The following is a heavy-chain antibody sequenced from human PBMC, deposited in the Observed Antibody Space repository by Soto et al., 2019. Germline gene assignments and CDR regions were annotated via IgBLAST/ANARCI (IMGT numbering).Heavy chain of an antibody. CDR1: GFSLSTGRMC. CDR3: EPLQGKRLAPPDS. J-gene: IGHJ4*02. V-gene: IGHV2-70*01. D-gene: IGHD3-16*01. Sequence: QTLSLTCTFSGFSLSTGRMCLTWIRQPPGKALEWLALIDSDGDKYFSTSLKTRLTISKDTSKNQVVLTMTNMDPVDTATYYSEPLQGKRLAPPDSWGQGTLVTVSS. CDR2: IDSDGDK.